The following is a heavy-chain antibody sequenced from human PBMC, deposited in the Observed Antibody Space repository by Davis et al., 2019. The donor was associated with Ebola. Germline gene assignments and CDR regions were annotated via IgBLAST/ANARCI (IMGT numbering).Heavy chain of an antibody. CDR3: ARVVVLVIAPNWFDP. CDR1: GGSISSYY. Sequence: SETLSLTCTVSGGSISSYYWSWIRQPPGKGLEWIGYIYYSGSTNYNPSLKSRVTISVDTSKNQFSLKLNSVTAADTAEYYCARVVVLVIAPNWFDPWGQGTLVTVSS. V-gene: IGHV4-59*01. CDR2: IYYSGST. D-gene: IGHD3/OR15-3a*01. J-gene: IGHJ5*02.